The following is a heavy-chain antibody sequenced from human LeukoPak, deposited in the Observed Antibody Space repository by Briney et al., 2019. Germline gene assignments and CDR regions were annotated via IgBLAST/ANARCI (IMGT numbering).Heavy chain of an antibody. CDR2: INHSGST. V-gene: IGHV4-34*01. CDR3: ARGTGEDLAPFDY. Sequence: GSLRLSCAASGFTFSNYSMNWVRQAPGKGLEWIGEINHSGSTNYNPSLKSRVTISVDTSKNQFSLKLSSVTAADTAVYYCARGTGEDLAPFDYWGQGTLVTVSS. D-gene: IGHD3-10*01. CDR1: GFTFSNYS. J-gene: IGHJ4*02.